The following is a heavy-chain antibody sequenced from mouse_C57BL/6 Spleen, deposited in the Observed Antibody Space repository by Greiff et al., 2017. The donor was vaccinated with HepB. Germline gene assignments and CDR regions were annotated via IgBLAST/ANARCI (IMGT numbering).Heavy chain of an antibody. Sequence: VQLQQSGAELVRPGASVTLSCKASGYTFTDYEMHWVKQTPVHGLEWIGAIDPETGGTASNQKFKSKAILTADISSSTAYMELRSLTSEDSAVYYCTRRGVGTTYWYFDVWGTGTTVTVSS. CDR2: IDPETGGT. J-gene: IGHJ1*03. V-gene: IGHV1-15*01. D-gene: IGHD2-13*01. CDR3: TRRGVGTTYWYFDV. CDR1: GYTFTDYE.